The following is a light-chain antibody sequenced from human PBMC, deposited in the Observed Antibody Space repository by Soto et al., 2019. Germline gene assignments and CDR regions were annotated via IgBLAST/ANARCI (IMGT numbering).Light chain of an antibody. Sequence: DIQMTQSPSSLSASVGDRVTNTCRARQIINSYLNWYQQKPGKAPKLLIYAASSLLSGVPSRFSGSGSGTDFTLTISSLQPEDFATYYCQQSYRNYGTFGQGTKVEIK. V-gene: IGKV1-39*01. CDR2: AAS. J-gene: IGKJ1*01. CDR3: QQSYRNYGT. CDR1: QIINSY.